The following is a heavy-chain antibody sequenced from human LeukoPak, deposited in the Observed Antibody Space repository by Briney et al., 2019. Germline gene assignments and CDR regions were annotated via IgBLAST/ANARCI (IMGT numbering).Heavy chain of an antibody. CDR3: ARQRGLATIDY. Sequence: SETLSLTCAVYGGSFSGYYWSWIRQPPGQGLEWLGEINHSGSTNYNPSLKSRVTISVDTSKNQFSLKLSSVTAADTAVYYCARQRGLATIDYWGQGTRVTVSS. V-gene: IGHV4-34*01. D-gene: IGHD5-12*01. CDR2: INHSGST. CDR1: GGSFSGYY. J-gene: IGHJ4*02.